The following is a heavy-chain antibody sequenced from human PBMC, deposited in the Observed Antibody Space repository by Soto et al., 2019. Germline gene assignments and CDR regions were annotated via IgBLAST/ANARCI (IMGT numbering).Heavy chain of an antibody. CDR1: GFTFSNAW. V-gene: IGHV3-15*01. CDR2: IKSKTDGGTT. J-gene: IGHJ4*01. D-gene: IGHD5-12*01. Sequence: RLSCAASGFTFSNAWMSWVRQAPGKGLEWVGRIKSKTDGGTTDYAAPVKGRFTISRDDSKNTLYLQMNSLKTEDTAVYYCTTSPTDIVATTTGFDYWGHGTLVTVSS. CDR3: TTSPTDIVATTTGFDY.